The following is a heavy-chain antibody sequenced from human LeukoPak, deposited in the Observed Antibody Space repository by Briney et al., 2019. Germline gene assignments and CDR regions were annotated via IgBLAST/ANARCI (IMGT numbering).Heavy chain of an antibody. CDR2: IIPIFGTA. CDR3: ARVRTVAATRVYYYYYYMDV. V-gene: IGHV1-69*05. D-gene: IGHD2-15*01. J-gene: IGHJ6*03. CDR1: GGTFSSYA. Sequence: GASVKVSCKASGGTFSSYAISWVRQAPGQGLEWMGGIIPIFGTANYAQKFQGRVTITTDESTSTAYMELSSLRYEDTAVYYCARVRTVAATRVYYYYYYMDVWGKGTTVTVSS.